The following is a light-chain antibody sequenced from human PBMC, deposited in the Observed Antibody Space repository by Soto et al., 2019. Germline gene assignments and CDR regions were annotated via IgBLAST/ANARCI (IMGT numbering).Light chain of an antibody. Sequence: QSVLTQPPSLSVAPGQRVTISCTGSSSNIGAGYDVHWDPQRPGTAPKLLIYGNSNRPSGVPDRFSGSKSGTSASLAIAGLQAEDEADYYCQSYDSSLNGVIFGGGTKLTVL. CDR2: GNS. J-gene: IGLJ2*01. V-gene: IGLV1-40*01. CDR3: QSYDSSLNGVI. CDR1: SSNIGAGYD.